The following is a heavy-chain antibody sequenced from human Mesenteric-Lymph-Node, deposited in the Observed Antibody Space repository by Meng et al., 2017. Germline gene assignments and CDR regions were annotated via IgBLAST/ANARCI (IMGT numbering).Heavy chain of an antibody. CDR1: GFTLRNYA. CDR2: IGENDGTT. J-gene: IGHJ3*02. D-gene: IGHD6-19*01. CDR3: ARDQRGSSGWYDDAFDI. V-gene: IGHV3-23*01. Sequence: GESLKISCAASGFTLRNYAMHWVRQTPRKGLEWVSVIGENDGTTKYADSVKGRFTISRDTSKNILFLQMNSLRAEDTAVYYCARDQRGSSGWYDDAFDIWGQGTMVTVSS.